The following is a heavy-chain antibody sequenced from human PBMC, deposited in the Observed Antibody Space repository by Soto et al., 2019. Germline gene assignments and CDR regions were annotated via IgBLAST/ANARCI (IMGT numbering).Heavy chain of an antibody. D-gene: IGHD4-4*01. CDR2: ISAYNGNT. CDR3: ARMPSRHDYSY. J-gene: IGHJ4*02. CDR1: GYTFASYG. V-gene: IGHV1-18*01. Sequence: GASVKVSCKASGYTFASYGISWVRQAPGQGLEWMGWISAYNGNTNYEQKLQGRVTMTTDTSTSTAYMELRSLRSDDAAVYYCARMPSRHDYSYWGQGTRVTVSS.